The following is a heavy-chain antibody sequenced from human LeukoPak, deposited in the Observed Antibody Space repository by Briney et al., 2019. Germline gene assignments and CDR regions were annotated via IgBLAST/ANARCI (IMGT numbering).Heavy chain of an antibody. D-gene: IGHD3-16*01. CDR2: IKEDGSEK. Sequence: GGSLRLSCAASGFTFSSYWMSWVRQAPGKGLEWVANIKEDGSEKYYVDSVRGRFTISRDNAKNSLYLQMNSLRVEDTAVYYCASGGHIDYCGQGTQVTVSS. V-gene: IGHV3-7*01. CDR1: GFTFSSYW. J-gene: IGHJ4*02. CDR3: ASGGHIDY.